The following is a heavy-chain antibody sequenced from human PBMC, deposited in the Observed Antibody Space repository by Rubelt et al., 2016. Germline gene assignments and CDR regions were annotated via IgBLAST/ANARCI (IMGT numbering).Heavy chain of an antibody. Sequence: QVQVQQWGAGLLKPSETLSLTCAVYGGSFSGYSWSWIRQPPGKGLEWIGKINHIGSTDYNPSLKSRVTISLDTSKNQLSLKRRAVTAGDTAVYYCVYGDYGVDYWGQGTLVAVSS. V-gene: IGHV4-34*01. D-gene: IGHD4-17*01. CDR3: VYGDYGVDY. J-gene: IGHJ4*02. CDR1: GGSFSGYS. CDR2: INHIGST.